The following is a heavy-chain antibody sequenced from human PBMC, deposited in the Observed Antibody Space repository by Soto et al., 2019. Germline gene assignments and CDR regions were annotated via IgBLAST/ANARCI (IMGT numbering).Heavy chain of an antibody. CDR1: EFTFSSFW. J-gene: IGHJ4*02. Sequence: EVQLVESGGGLVQPGGSLRLSCAASEFTFSSFWMSWVRQAPGTGLEWVANIKEDGSEKYYADSVKGRFTISRDHAKKTLFLQMNNLRAEDMAVYYCAKDDGYGDYFGQGTLVTVSS. CDR2: IKEDGSEK. D-gene: IGHD5-12*01. CDR3: AKDDGYGDY. V-gene: IGHV3-7*01.